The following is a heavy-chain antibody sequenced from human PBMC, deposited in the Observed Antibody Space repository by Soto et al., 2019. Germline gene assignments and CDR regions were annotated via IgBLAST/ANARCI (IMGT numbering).Heavy chain of an antibody. CDR3: ARDGYNRPRSYYFDY. Sequence: SVKVSCKASGGTFSSYAISWVRQAPGQGLEWMGGIIPIFGTANYAQKFQGRVTITADESTSTAYMELSSLRSEDTAVYYCARDGYNRPRSYYFDYWGQGTLVTVSS. CDR2: IIPIFGTA. CDR1: GGTFSSYA. V-gene: IGHV1-69*13. J-gene: IGHJ4*02. D-gene: IGHD5-12*01.